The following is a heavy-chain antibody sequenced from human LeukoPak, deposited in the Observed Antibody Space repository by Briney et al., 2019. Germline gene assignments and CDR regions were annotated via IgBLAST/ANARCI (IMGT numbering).Heavy chain of an antibody. CDR3: ARDQSDYYGSGSYSEGSY. V-gene: IGHV3-48*02. CDR2: ISSSSGTI. J-gene: IGHJ4*02. D-gene: IGHD3-10*01. Sequence: GGALRLSCAASGITFSTYSMKWVRQAPGKGLEWVSYISSSSGTIYYADSVKGRFTISRDNAKNSLYLQMNGLRDEDTAVYYCARDQSDYYGSGSYSEGSYWGQGTLVTVSS. CDR1: GITFSTYS.